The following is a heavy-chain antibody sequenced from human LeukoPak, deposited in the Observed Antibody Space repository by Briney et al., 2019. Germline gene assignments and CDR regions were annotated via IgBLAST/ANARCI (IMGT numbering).Heavy chain of an antibody. V-gene: IGHV1-18*01. CDR2: ISGYNGNT. CDR1: GYTFTSYG. J-gene: IGHJ3*02. CDR3: ARGFGTNGPHDAFDI. D-gene: IGHD2-8*01. Sequence: ASVKVSCKASGYTFTSYGISWVRQAPGQGLEWMGWISGYNGNTNYAQKLQGRVTMTTDTSTSTAYMELRSLRSDDTAVYYCARGFGTNGPHDAFDIWGQGTMVTVSS.